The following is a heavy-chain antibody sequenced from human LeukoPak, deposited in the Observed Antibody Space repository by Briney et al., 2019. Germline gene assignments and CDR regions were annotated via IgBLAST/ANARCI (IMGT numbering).Heavy chain of an antibody. Sequence: SVKVSCKASGYTFTSYGISWVRQAPGQGLEWMGGIIPIFGTANYAQKFQGRVTITADESTSTAYMELSSLRSEDTAVYYCARGVVVPAAIRFNYYYMDVWGKGTTVTVSS. V-gene: IGHV1-69*13. CDR3: ARGVVVPAAIRFNYYYMDV. CDR2: IIPIFGTA. CDR1: GYTFTSYG. J-gene: IGHJ6*03. D-gene: IGHD2-2*01.